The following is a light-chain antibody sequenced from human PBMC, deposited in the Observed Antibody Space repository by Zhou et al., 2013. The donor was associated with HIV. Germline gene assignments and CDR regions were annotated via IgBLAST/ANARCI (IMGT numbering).Light chain of an antibody. Sequence: DIVMTQSPLSLPVTPGEPASISCKSSRTLLHIDGRTYLSWYLLRPGQSPQLLIHEVSRRFSGVPDRFSGSGSGTDFTLRISRVEAEDVGIYYCLQGTDLRTFGPTGPGWKSN. J-gene: IGKJ1*01. V-gene: IGKV2-29*03. CDR1: RTLLHIDGRTY. CDR3: LQGTDLRT. CDR2: EVS.